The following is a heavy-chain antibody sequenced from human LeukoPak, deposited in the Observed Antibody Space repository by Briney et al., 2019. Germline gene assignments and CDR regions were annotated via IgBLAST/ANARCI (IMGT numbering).Heavy chain of an antibody. V-gene: IGHV3-66*01. CDR1: GFTFKTYS. Sequence: GGSLRLSCAASGFTFKTYSMNWVRQAPGKGLEWVSVIYSGGSTYYSESVKGRFTISRDNSKNTLYLQMNSLRAEDTAVYYCARATVVTHPPDYWGQGTLVTVSS. CDR3: ARATVVTHPPDY. J-gene: IGHJ4*02. D-gene: IGHD4-23*01. CDR2: IYSGGST.